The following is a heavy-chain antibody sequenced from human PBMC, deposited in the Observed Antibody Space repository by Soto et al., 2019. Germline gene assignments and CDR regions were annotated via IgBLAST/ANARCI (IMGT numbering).Heavy chain of an antibody. D-gene: IGHD3-10*01. Sequence: SVNASCNASGGTFSSYAMSWVRKAPGQGLEWMGGIIPIFGTANYAQKFQGRVTITADESTSTAYMELSSLRSEDTAVYYCARGYYGSGSYCAYWGQGTLVTVPQ. CDR3: ARGYYGSGSYCAY. CDR1: GGTFSSYA. CDR2: IIPIFGTA. V-gene: IGHV1-69*01. J-gene: IGHJ4*02.